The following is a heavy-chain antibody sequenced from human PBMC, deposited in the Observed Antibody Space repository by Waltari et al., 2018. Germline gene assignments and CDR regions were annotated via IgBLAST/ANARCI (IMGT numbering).Heavy chain of an antibody. CDR1: GFPLGTYG. J-gene: IGHJ4*02. Sequence: QVQLVESGGGVVQPGMSLRPACAAAGFPLGTYGMHWVRQAPGKGLEWVALIFFGGGDSFYADSVRGRFTISRDNSKNTLYLDINSLRLDDTAIYYCAKDAFGNTYLDHWGQGTLVTVSS. CDR2: IFFGGGDS. D-gene: IGHD3-10*01. CDR3: AKDAFGNTYLDH. V-gene: IGHV3-30*19.